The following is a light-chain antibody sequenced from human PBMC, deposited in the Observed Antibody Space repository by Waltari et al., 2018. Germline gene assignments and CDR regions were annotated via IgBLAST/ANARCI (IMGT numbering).Light chain of an antibody. CDR2: AAS. CDR1: QGISNS. CDR3: QQYYSTLIT. Sequence: DIQMTQSPSSLSASVGDRVTITCRASQGISNSLAWYQQKPGKAPKLLLYAASRLESGVPSRFSGSGSGTDYTLTISSLQPEDCATYYCQQYYSTLITFGQGTRLEIK. V-gene: IGKV1-NL1*01. J-gene: IGKJ5*01.